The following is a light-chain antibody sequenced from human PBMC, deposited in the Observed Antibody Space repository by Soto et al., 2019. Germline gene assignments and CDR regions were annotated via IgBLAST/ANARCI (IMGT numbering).Light chain of an antibody. CDR1: QSIKSW. CDR2: EAS. V-gene: IGKV1-5*03. CDR3: QQLSRYPLT. Sequence: MTQSPATLSVSPGERATLSCRASQSIKSWLAWYQQKPGKAPKLLIYEASSLESGVPSRFSGSGSETEFSLTIRALQPEDFATYYCQQLSRYPLTFGGGTKVDI. J-gene: IGKJ4*01.